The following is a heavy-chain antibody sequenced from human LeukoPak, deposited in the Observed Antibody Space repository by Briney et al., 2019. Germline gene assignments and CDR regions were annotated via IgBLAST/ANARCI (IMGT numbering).Heavy chain of an antibody. Sequence: GGSLRLSCAASGFTFSSYAMSWVRQAPGKGLEWVSAISGSGGSTYYADSVKGRFTISRDNSKNTLYLQMNSLRAEDTAVYYCAKDKYSSSWLGGDFDYWGQGTLVTVSS. V-gene: IGHV3-23*01. CDR2: ISGSGGST. J-gene: IGHJ4*02. CDR1: GFTFSSYA. CDR3: AKDKYSSSWLGGDFDY. D-gene: IGHD6-13*01.